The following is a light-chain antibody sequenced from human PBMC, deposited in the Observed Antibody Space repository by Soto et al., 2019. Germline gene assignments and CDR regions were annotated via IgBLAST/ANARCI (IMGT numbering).Light chain of an antibody. CDR3: SSYTSSSTPYV. Sequence: QSALTQPGSVSGSPGQSITISCTGTSSDVGGYNYVSWHQQHPVKAPKLMIYDVTNRPSGVSDRFSGSKSGNTASLTISGLQAEDEADYYCSSYTSSSTPYVFGTGTKVTVL. V-gene: IGLV2-14*01. CDR2: DVT. J-gene: IGLJ1*01. CDR1: SSDVGGYNY.